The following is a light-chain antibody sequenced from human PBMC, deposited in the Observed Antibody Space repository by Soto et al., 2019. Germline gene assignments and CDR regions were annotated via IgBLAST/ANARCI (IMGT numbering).Light chain of an antibody. J-gene: IGKJ1*01. CDR3: LQRSYWPWT. CDR2: DAS. Sequence: ESVLAQSPGTLSLSPGTRATLSCRASQSVSSSYLAWYQQKPGQAPRLLIYDASTRATGIPARFSGSGSGTDFTLTISSLEPEDFAVYYCLQRSYWPWTFGQGTKVDI. V-gene: IGKV3D-20*02. CDR1: QSVSSSY.